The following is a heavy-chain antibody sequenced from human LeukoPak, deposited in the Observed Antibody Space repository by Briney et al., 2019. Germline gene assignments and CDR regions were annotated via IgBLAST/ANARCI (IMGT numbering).Heavy chain of an antibody. Sequence: PSETLSLTCTVSGYSITTNYYCSWIRQSPGRRLEWSGSVYHNGETYYHPSLKSRVIISVDTSKTEFSLRLPSGTAAHTAVYYCVTPRSWELSDLVVWGKGTAVIVSS. J-gene: IGHJ6*04. V-gene: IGHV4-38-2*02. CDR2: VYHNGET. CDR3: VTPRSWELSDLVV. D-gene: IGHD1-26*01. CDR1: GYSITTNYY.